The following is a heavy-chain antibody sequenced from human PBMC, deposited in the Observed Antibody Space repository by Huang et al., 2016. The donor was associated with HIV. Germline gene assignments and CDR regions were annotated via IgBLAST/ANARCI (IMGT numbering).Heavy chain of an antibody. CDR3: ERDGIDFKLDI. Sequence: DSVKGRFTISRDKSQEVLYLEMNSLKPEDTALYYCERDGIDFKLDIWGQGTLVTVSS. D-gene: IGHD1-1*01. J-gene: IGHJ4*02. V-gene: IGHV3-30*01.